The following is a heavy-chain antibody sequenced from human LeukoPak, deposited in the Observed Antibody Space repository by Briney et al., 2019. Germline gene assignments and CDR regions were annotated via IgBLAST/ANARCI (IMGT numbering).Heavy chain of an antibody. Sequence: PSETLSLTCSLSSGSIGSYYWTWVRQTPRKGLEWIGYIFASGTSEYNPSLKSRVTIALDMSRNQFSLNMTSVTAADTAVYFFARGWGSSRGRLDSWGQGTLVTVS. J-gene: IGHJ4*02. V-gene: IGHV4-59*01. CDR1: SGSIGSYY. CDR2: IFASGTS. CDR3: ARGWGSSRGRLDS. D-gene: IGHD3-16*01.